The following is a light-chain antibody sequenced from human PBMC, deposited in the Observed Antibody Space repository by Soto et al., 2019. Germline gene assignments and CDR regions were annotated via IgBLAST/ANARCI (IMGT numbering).Light chain of an antibody. CDR2: EVT. CDR3: SSYTTASTPVV. Sequence: QSALTHPASVSGSPGQSITISCTGTSGDIGGYNYVSWYQQHPGKAPKLLISEVTNRPSGVSNRFSGSKSGNTASLTISGLQSEDEADYYGSSYTTASTPVVFGGGTKVTVL. J-gene: IGLJ2*01. CDR1: SGDIGGYNY. V-gene: IGLV2-14*01.